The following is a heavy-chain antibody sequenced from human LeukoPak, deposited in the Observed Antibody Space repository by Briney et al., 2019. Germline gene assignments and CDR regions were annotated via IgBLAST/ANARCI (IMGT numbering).Heavy chain of an antibody. V-gene: IGHV1-3*03. D-gene: IGHD3-22*01. J-gene: IGHJ4*02. CDR1: GYTFTSYA. CDR3: ARYPYPYYYDSSGYYPFDY. CDR2: INAGNGNT. Sequence: GASVKVSCKASGYTFTSYAMHWVRQAPGQRLEWMGWINAGNGNTKYSQEFQGRVTITRDTSASTAYMELSSLRSEDMAVYYCARYPYPYYYDSSGYYPFDYWGQGTLVTVSS.